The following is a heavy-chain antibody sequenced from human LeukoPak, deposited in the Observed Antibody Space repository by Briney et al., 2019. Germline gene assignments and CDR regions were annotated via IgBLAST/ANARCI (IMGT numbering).Heavy chain of an antibody. CDR2: INDDGTST. V-gene: IGHV3-74*01. Sequence: PGGSLRLSCAASGLTFSSYWMHWVRQAPGKGLVWVSRINDDGTSTVYADSVKGRFTISRDNAKNSLYLQMNSLRAEDTTVYYCAREVAVAAAGFDYWGQGTLVTVSS. J-gene: IGHJ4*02. CDR1: GLTFSSYW. D-gene: IGHD6-19*01. CDR3: AREVAVAAAGFDY.